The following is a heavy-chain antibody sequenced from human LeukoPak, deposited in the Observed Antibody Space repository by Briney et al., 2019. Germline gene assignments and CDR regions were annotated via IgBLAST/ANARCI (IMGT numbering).Heavy chain of an antibody. CDR1: GFTFDDYA. D-gene: IGHD3-9*01. Sequence: GRSLRLSCAASGFTFDDYAMHWDRQAPGKGLEWVSGISWNSGSIGYADSVKGRFTISRDNAKNSLYLQMNSLRAEDTALYYCAKDAYYDILTGYWTAFDYWGQGTLVTVSS. CDR3: AKDAYYDILTGYWTAFDY. CDR2: ISWNSGSI. J-gene: IGHJ4*02. V-gene: IGHV3-9*01.